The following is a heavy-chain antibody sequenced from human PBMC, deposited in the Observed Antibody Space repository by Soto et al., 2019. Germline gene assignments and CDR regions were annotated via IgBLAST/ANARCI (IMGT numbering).Heavy chain of an antibody. CDR1: GFTFSSYS. CDR2: ISSSSSTI. Sequence: PGGSLRLSCAASGFTFSSYSMNWVRQAPGKGLEWVSYISSSSSTIYYADSVKGRFTISRDNAKNSLYLQMNSLRDEDTAVYYCTRDLTLGYDGTDPSPDACDSWGKGTRVTVAS. J-gene: IGHJ3*02. V-gene: IGHV3-48*02. CDR3: TRDLTLGYDGTDPSPDACDS. D-gene: IGHD1-20*01.